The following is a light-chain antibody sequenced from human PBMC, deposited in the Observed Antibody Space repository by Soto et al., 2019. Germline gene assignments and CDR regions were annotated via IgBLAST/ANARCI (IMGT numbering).Light chain of an antibody. V-gene: IGLV2-14*01. CDR1: SSDLAIYNY. Sequence: QSVLTQPASVSGSPGQSITISCTGTSSDLAIYNYVSWYQQQPGKAPKLMIYQVTNRPSGVSNRFSGSRSGNTPSLTISGLQAEDEADYYCSSYPDSSNYVFGTGTKV. J-gene: IGLJ1*01. CDR3: SSYPDSSNYV. CDR2: QVT.